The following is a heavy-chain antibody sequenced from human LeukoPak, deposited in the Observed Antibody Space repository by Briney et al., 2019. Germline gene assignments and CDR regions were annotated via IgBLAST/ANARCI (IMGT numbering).Heavy chain of an antibody. CDR3: AREAYYDILTGYSPHFDY. CDR1: GYTFTSYG. V-gene: IGHV1-18*01. J-gene: IGHJ4*02. Sequence: ASVKVSCKASGYTFTSYGISWVRQAPGQGLEWMEWISAYNGNTNYAQKLQGRVTMTTDTSTSTAYMELRSLRSDDTAVYYCAREAYYDILTGYSPHFDYWGQGTLVTVSS. D-gene: IGHD3-9*01. CDR2: ISAYNGNT.